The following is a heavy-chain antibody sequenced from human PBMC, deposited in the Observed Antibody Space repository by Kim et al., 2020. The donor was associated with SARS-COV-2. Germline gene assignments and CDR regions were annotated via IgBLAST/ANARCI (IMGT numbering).Heavy chain of an antibody. J-gene: IGHJ6*02. CDR1: GGSISSYY. CDR2: IYYSGST. Sequence: SETLSLTCTVSGGSISSYYWSWIRQPPGKGLEWIGHIYYSGSTNYNPSLKSRVTISVDTSKNQFSLKLSSVTAADTAVYYCARALDTAMVTGDYYYGMDVWGQGTTVTVSS. V-gene: IGHV4-59*01. D-gene: IGHD5-18*01. CDR3: ARALDTAMVTGDYYYGMDV.